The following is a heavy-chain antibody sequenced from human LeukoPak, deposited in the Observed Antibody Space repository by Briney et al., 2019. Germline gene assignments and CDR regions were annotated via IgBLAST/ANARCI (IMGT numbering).Heavy chain of an antibody. Sequence: SGGSVRLSCVVSGFTFISYSMNWVRQAPGKGLEWVSYISSSTTTTYYADSVKGRFTISRDNDKNSLYLRMNSLRAEDTAVYYCARDLSYYDSSGDYYPHDAFDLWGQGTMVTVSP. D-gene: IGHD3-22*01. CDR3: ARDLSYYDSSGDYYPHDAFDL. CDR1: GFTFISYS. J-gene: IGHJ3*01. V-gene: IGHV3-48*04. CDR2: ISSSTTTT.